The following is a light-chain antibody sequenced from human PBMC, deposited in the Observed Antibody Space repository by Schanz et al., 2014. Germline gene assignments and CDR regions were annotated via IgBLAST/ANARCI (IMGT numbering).Light chain of an antibody. CDR1: SSDVGGYNF. J-gene: IGLJ2*01. V-gene: IGLV2-14*01. CDR2: DVS. Sequence: QSALTQPASVSGSPGQSITISCTGTSSDVGGYNFVSWYLQHPGKAPRLMIYDVSSRPSGVSNRFSGSKSGNTASLAITGLQAEDEADYYCSSYAGSSTLVVFGGGTKLNVL. CDR3: SSYAGSSTLVV.